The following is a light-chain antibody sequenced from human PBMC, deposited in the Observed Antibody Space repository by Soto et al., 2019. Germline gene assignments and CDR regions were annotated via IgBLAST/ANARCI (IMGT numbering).Light chain of an antibody. J-gene: IGKJ1*01. V-gene: IGKV4-1*01. CDR2: WAS. CDR3: QQYYSTPPT. Sequence: DIVMTQSPDSLAVSLGERATINCKSSQSVLYSSSNKNYLAWYQQKPRQPPKLLISWASTRESGVPDRFSGSGSGTEFTLTISSLQAEDVAVYYCQQYYSTPPTFGQGTKVEIK. CDR1: QSVLYSSSNKNY.